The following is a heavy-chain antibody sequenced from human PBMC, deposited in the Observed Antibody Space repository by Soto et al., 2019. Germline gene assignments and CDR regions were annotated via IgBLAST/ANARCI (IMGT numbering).Heavy chain of an antibody. V-gene: IGHV2-70*01. CDR1: GFSLNTSGMC. J-gene: IGHJ4*02. Sequence: ESGPTLVNPTQTLTLTCTFSGFSLNTSGMCVSWIRQPPGKALEWLALIDWDDDKYYTTSLKTRLTISKDTYKNQVVLRMTNMDPVDTATYYCPRMTVRGVIHFDYWGQGTLVTVSS. CDR2: IDWDDDK. CDR3: PRMTVRGVIHFDY. D-gene: IGHD3-10*01.